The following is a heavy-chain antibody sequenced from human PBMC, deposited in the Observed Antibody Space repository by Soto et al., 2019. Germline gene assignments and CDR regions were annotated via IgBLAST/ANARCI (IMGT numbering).Heavy chain of an antibody. Sequence: QVQLVESGGGVVQPGRSLRLSCAASGFTFSSYGMHWVRQAPGKGLEWVAVIWYDGSNKYYADSVKGRFTISRDNSKNTLYLKMNSRRAEDTAVYYWARGGTAVFTFDGYYYRDVW. D-gene: IGHD2-2*01. J-gene: IGHJ6*03. CDR1: GFTFSSYG. V-gene: IGHV3-33*01. CDR3: ARGGTAVFTFDGYYYRDV. CDR2: IWYDGSNK.